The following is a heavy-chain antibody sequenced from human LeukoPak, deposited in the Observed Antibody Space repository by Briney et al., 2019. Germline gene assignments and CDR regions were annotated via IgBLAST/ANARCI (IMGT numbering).Heavy chain of an antibody. Sequence: PGGSLRLSCAASGFTFSSYGMHWVRQAPGKGLERVAVIWYDGSNKYYADSVKGRFTISRDNSKNTLYLQMNSLRAEDTAVYYCARSTRLFGELKYYYYYNGMDVWGQGTTVTVSS. V-gene: IGHV3-33*01. J-gene: IGHJ6*02. CDR3: ARSTRLFGELKYYYYYNGMDV. CDR1: GFTFSSYG. CDR2: IWYDGSNK. D-gene: IGHD3-10*02.